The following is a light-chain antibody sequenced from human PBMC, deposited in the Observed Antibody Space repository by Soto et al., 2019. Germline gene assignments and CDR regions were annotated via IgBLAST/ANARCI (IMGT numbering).Light chain of an antibody. J-gene: IGLJ2*01. CDR1: SDIGGYRF. Sequence: QSALTQPASVSGSPGQSITITCTGTSDIGGYRFVSWYQHHPGKAPKLLIYDVLSRPSGISNRFAGSKSGNTVSLTISGLQAEDEADYYCFSYASSTTRAFGGGTKRTVL. V-gene: IGLV2-14*01. CDR2: DVL. CDR3: FSYASSTTRA.